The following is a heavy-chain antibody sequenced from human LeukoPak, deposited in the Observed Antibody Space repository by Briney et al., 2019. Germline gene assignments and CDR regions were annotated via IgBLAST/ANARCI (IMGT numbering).Heavy chain of an antibody. J-gene: IGHJ1*01. CDR1: GFTFSSYG. Sequence: GGSLRLSCAASGFTFSSYGMHWVRQAPGKGLEWVAVISYDGSNKYYADSVKGRFTISRDNSKNTLYLQMNNLRAEDTAVYYCLIVVVTAIPYWGQGTLVTVSS. D-gene: IGHD2-21*02. V-gene: IGHV3-30*03. CDR3: LIVVVTAIPY. CDR2: ISYDGSNK.